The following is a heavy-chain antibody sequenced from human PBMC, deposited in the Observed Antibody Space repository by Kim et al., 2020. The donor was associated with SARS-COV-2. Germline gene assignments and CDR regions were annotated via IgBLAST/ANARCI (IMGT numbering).Heavy chain of an antibody. CDR1: GGSISGGYYY. D-gene: IGHD3-22*01. J-gene: IGHJ4*02. CDR2: RYYSGSS. Sequence: SETLSLTCTVSGGSISGGYYYWSWIRQHPGKGLNGVVYRYYSGSSNYNQSLKSRVTISVDTSKNQFSLKLSSVTAADTAVYYCARGQGLITMIVGVVGAFDFWGQGTMVTVSS. CDR3: ARGQGLITMIVGVVGAFDF. V-gene: IGHV4-31*03.